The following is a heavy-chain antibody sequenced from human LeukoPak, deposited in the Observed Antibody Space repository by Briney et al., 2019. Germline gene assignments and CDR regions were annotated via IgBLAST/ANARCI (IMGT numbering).Heavy chain of an antibody. Sequence: TSQTLSLTCTVSGGSISSGSYYWSWIRQPAGKGLEWIERIYTSGSTNYNPSLKSRVTISVDTSKNQFSLKLSSVTAADTAEYYCARTDRYCSSTSCLYNWFDPWGQGTLVTVSP. V-gene: IGHV4-61*02. D-gene: IGHD2-2*01. CDR3: ARTDRYCSSTSCLYNWFDP. CDR1: GGSISSGSYY. J-gene: IGHJ5*02. CDR2: IYTSGST.